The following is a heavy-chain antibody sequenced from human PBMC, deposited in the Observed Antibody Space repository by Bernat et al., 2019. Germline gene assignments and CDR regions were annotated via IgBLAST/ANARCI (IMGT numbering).Heavy chain of an antibody. CDR3: AKDRGMGVVVPAAVDY. J-gene: IGHJ4*02. D-gene: IGHD2-2*01. Sequence: MQLVESGGGLVQPGGSLRLSCAASGFTFSSYGMHWVRQAPGKGLEWVAVISYDGSNKYYADSVKGRFTISRDNSKNTLYLQMNSLRAEDTAVYYCAKDRGMGVVVPAAVDYWGQGTLVTVSS. V-gene: IGHV3-30*18. CDR1: GFTFSSYG. CDR2: ISYDGSNK.